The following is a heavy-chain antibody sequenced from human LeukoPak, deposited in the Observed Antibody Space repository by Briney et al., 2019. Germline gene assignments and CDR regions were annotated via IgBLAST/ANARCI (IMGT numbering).Heavy chain of an antibody. CDR3: AKDGVSLNYYADY. V-gene: IGHV3-23*01. CDR2: ISGSGGST. D-gene: IGHD3-10*01. Sequence: GGSLRLSCAASGFTFSSYGMSWVRQAPGKGLEWVSAISGSGGSTYYADSVKGRFTISRDNSKNTLYLQMNSLRAEDTAVYYCAKDGVSLNYYADYWGQGTLVTVSS. CDR1: GFTFSSYG. J-gene: IGHJ4*02.